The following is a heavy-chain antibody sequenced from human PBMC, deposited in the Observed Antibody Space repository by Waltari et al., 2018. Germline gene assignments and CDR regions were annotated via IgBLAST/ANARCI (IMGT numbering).Heavy chain of an antibody. D-gene: IGHD1-26*01. CDR2: IYYSGST. CDR1: GGSISSHY. V-gene: IGHV4-59*11. CDR3: ARETSGRYYFDY. Sequence: VQLQESGPGLVKPSETLSLTCTVSGGSISSHYWSWIRQPPGKGLEWIGYIYYSGSTNYNPSLKSRVTISVDTSKNQFSLKLSSVTAADTAVYYCARETSGRYYFDYWGQGTLVTVSS. J-gene: IGHJ4*02.